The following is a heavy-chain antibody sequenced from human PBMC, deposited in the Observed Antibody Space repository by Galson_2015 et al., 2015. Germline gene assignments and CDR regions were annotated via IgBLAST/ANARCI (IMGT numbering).Heavy chain of an antibody. V-gene: IGHV1-8*01. Sequence: SVKVSCKASGYTFTSYDINWVRQATGQGLEWMGWMNPNSGNTGCAQKFQGRVTMTRNTSISTAYMELSSLRSEDTAVYYCASGEYSYGSGKTPRRDYWVQGTLVTVSS. J-gene: IGHJ4*02. D-gene: IGHD3-10*01. CDR3: ASGEYSYGSGKTPRRDY. CDR2: MNPNSGNT. CDR1: GYTFTSYD.